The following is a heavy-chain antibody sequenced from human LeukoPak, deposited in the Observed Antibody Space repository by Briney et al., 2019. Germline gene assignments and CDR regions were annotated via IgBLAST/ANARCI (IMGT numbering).Heavy chain of an antibody. D-gene: IGHD3-9*01. V-gene: IGHV2-5*02. CDR3: AHRDYDILTGYYKNNWFDP. CDR2: IYWDDDK. CDR1: GFSLSTSGVG. J-gene: IGHJ5*02. Sequence: SGPTLVNPTQTLTLTCTFSGFSLSTSGVGVGWIRQPPGKALEWLALIYWDDDKRYSPSLKSRLTITKDTSKNKVVLTMTNMDPVDTATYYCAHRDYDILTGYYKNNWFDPWGQGTLVTVSS.